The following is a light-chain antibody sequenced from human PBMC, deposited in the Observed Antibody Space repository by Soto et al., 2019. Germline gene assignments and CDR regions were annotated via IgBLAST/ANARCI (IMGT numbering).Light chain of an antibody. V-gene: IGKV3-11*01. Sequence: LCTPFPGTPSLSPGERAPLSCRASQSVSSFLAWYQQKPGQAPRLLIYDASHRATGIPARFSGSGSGTDFTLTISSLEPEDFAVYYCQQRSNWPKTFGQGTK. J-gene: IGKJ1*01. CDR2: DAS. CDR3: QQRSNWPKT. CDR1: QSVSSF.